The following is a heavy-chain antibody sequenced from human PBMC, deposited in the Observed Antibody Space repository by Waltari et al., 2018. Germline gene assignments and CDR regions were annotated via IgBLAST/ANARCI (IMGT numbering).Heavy chain of an antibody. CDR2: IYYSGST. J-gene: IGHJ5*02. D-gene: IGHD2-15*01. V-gene: IGHV4-39*01. CDR1: GGSISSSSYY. CDR3: ARHITRGGISVVVAASQYNWFDP. Sequence: QLQLQESGPGLVKPSETLSLTCTVSGGSISSSSYYWGWIRQPPGKGLEWIGSIYYSGSTYYNPSLKSRVTISVDTSKNQFSLKLSSVTAADTAVYYCARHITRGGISVVVAASQYNWFDPWGQGTLVTVSS.